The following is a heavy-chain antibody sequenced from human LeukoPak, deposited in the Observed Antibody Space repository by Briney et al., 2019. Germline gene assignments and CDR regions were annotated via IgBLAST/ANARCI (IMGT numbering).Heavy chain of an antibody. CDR2: IYPGDSDP. Sequence: GESLKISCKGSGFNFTNYWIGWVRQMPGKGLDWMGVIYPGDSDPRYSPSFQGQVTISADKSISAAYLRWSSLKASDTAIYYCARRSSGWYGFDYWGQGTLVTVSS. J-gene: IGHJ4*02. D-gene: IGHD6-19*01. V-gene: IGHV5-51*01. CDR3: ARRSSGWYGFDY. CDR1: GFNFTNYW.